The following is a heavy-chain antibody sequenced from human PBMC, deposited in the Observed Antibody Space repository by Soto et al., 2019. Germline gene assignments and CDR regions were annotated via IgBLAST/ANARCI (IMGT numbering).Heavy chain of an antibody. CDR3: ARGSSGWYISWFDP. V-gene: IGHV4-39*01. J-gene: IGHJ5*02. D-gene: IGHD6-19*01. CDR2: IYYSGST. CDR1: VGSISSSSYY. Sequence: SETLSITCTVSVGSISSSSYYWGWILQPPGKGLEWIGSIYYSGSTYYNPSLKSRVTISVDTSKNQFSLKLSSVTAADTAVYYCARGSSGWYISWFDPWGQGTLVTVSS.